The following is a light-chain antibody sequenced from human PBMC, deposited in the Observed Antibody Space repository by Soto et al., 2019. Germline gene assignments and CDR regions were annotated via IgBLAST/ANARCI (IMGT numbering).Light chain of an antibody. CDR2: GNS. J-gene: IGLJ1*01. CDR1: SSNIGAGYD. Sequence: SVSGAPGQRVTISCTGSSSNIGAGYDVHWYQQLPGTAPKLLIYGNSNRPSGVPDRFSGSKSGTSASLAITGLQAEDEADYYCQSYDSSLSGPYVFGTGTKVTVL. V-gene: IGLV1-40*01. CDR3: QSYDSSLSGPYV.